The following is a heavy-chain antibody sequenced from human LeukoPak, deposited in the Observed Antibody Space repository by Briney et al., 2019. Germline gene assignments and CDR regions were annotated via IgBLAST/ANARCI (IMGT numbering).Heavy chain of an antibody. CDR3: VRHPRGGPYFDY. CDR1: GDSVSSANYY. V-gene: IGHV4-61*01. Sequence: SETLSLTCSVSGDSVSSANYYWSWVRQPPGKGLEWIGYIYYSGSTTYNPSLKSRVTISVDTSKNQFSLKLTSVTAADTGVYYCVRHPRGGPYFDYWGQGTLVTASS. D-gene: IGHD3-16*01. CDR2: IYYSGST. J-gene: IGHJ4*02.